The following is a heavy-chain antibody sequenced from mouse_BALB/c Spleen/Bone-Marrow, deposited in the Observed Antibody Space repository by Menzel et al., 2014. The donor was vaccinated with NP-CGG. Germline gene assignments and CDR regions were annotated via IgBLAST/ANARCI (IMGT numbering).Heavy chain of an antibody. CDR2: IDPANGNT. CDR1: GFNIKDTY. CDR3: ARYGRRFYAMDY. J-gene: IGHJ4*01. Sequence: EVQLQQSGAELVKPGASVKLSCTASGFNIKDTYMHWVKQRPEQGLEWIGRIDPANGNTKYDPKFQGKATITADTSSNTAYPQLSSLTSEDTAVYYCARYGRRFYAMDYWGQGTSVTVSS. D-gene: IGHD1-1*01. V-gene: IGHV14-3*02.